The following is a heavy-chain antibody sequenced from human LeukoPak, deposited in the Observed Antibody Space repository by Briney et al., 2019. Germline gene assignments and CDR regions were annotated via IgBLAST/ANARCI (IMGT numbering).Heavy chain of an antibody. V-gene: IGHV1-18*01. CDR2: ISAYNGNT. J-gene: IGHJ4*02. D-gene: IGHD3-22*01. Sequence: GASVKVSCKASGYTFTSYGISWVRQAPGQGLEWMGWISAYNGNTNYAQKFQGRVTITADESTSTAKMELSSLRSEDTAVYYCVRGVSRPSPDYFDSNVYLFDYWGQGTLVTVSS. CDR3: VRGVSRPSPDYFDSNVYLFDY. CDR1: GYTFTSYG.